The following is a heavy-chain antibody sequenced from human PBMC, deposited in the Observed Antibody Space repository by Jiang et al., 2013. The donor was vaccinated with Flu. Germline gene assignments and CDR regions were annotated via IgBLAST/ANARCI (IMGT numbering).Heavy chain of an antibody. J-gene: IGHJ5*02. CDR2: INPNSGGT. CDR1: GYTFTGYY. CDR3: ASDWGEYQLLGNWFDP. D-gene: IGHD2-2*01. V-gene: IGHV1-2*02. Sequence: EVKKPGASVKVSCKASGYTFTGYYMHWVRQAPGQGLEWMGWINPNSGGTNYAQKFQGRVTMTRDTSISTAYMELSRLRSDDTAVYYCASDWGEYQLLGNWFDPWGQGTLVTVSS.